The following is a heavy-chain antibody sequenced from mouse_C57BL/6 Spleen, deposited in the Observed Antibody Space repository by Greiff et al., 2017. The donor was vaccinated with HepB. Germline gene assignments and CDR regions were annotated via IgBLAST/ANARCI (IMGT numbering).Heavy chain of an antibody. V-gene: IGHV1-82*01. CDR2: IYPGDGDT. CDR1: GYAFSSSW. Sequence: QVQLQQSGPELVKPGASVKISCKASGYAFSSSWMNWVKQRPGKGLEWIGRIYPGDGDTNYNGKFKGKATLTADKSSSTAYIQLSSLTSEDASVYFCARTFYCYGSSYFDYWGQGTTLTVSS. CDR3: ARTFYCYGSSYFDY. J-gene: IGHJ2*01. D-gene: IGHD1-1*01.